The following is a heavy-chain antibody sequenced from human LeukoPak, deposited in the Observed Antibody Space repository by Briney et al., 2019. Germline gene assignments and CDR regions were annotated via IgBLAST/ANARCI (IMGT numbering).Heavy chain of an antibody. CDR2: INSDGSST. J-gene: IGHJ4*02. Sequence: GESLRLSCAASGFTFSSYWMHWVRQAPGKGLVWVSRINSDGSSTSYADSVKGRFTISRDHAKNTLYLQMNSLRAEDTAVYYCARSSQEEANTAMAYADWGQGTLVTVSS. CDR3: ARSSQEEANTAMAYAD. CDR1: GFTFSSYW. V-gene: IGHV3-74*01. D-gene: IGHD5-18*01.